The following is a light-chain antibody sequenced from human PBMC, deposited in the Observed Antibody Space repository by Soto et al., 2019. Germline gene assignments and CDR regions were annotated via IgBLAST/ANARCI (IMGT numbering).Light chain of an antibody. J-gene: IGLJ2*01. CDR1: SSDVGSYNL. CDR2: EAN. V-gene: IGLV2-23*01. CDR3: CSYAGSVV. Sequence: QSALTQPASVSGSPGQSITISCTGTSSDVGSYNLVSWYQQHPGKAPKLMIYEANKRPSGVSSRFSGSKSGNTASLTISGLQAEDEADYYCCSYAGSVVFGGGTKLTVL.